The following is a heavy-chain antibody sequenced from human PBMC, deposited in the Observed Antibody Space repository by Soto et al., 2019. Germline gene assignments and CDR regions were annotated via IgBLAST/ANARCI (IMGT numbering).Heavy chain of an antibody. CDR3: ARDSSQYYFDY. Sequence: PSETLSLTCTVSGGSISSYYWSWIRQPPGKGLEWIGYIYYSGSTNYNPSLKSRVTISVDTSKNQFSLKLSSVTAADTAVYYCARDSSQYYFDYWGQGTLVTVSS. J-gene: IGHJ4*02. V-gene: IGHV4-59*01. D-gene: IGHD6-13*01. CDR1: GGSISSYY. CDR2: IYYSGST.